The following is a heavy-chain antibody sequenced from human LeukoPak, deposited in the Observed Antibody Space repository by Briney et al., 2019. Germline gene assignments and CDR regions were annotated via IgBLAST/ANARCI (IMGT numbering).Heavy chain of an antibody. CDR3: ASGPDYVSYY. J-gene: IGHJ4*02. V-gene: IGHV4-30-2*01. D-gene: IGHD4-17*01. Sequence: SETLSLTCAVSGGSISSGGYSWSWIRQPPGEGLEWIGYIYHSGSTYYNPSLKSRVTISVDRSKNQFSLKLSSVTAADTAVYYCASGPDYVSYYWGQGTLVTVSS. CDR1: GGSISSGGYS. CDR2: IYHSGST.